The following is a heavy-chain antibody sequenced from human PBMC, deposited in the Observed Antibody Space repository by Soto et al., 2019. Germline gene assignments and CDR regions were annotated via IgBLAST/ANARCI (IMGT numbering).Heavy chain of an antibody. CDR3: AREEKHYDILTGYYMGWFDP. Sequence: SETLSLTCTVSGGSISSYYWSWIRQPPGKGLEWIGYIYYSGSTNYNPSLKSRVTISVDTSKNQFSLKLSSVTAADTAVYYCAREEKHYDILTGYYMGWFDPWGQGTLVTVSS. CDR2: IYYSGST. D-gene: IGHD3-9*01. V-gene: IGHV4-59*01. CDR1: GGSISSYY. J-gene: IGHJ5*02.